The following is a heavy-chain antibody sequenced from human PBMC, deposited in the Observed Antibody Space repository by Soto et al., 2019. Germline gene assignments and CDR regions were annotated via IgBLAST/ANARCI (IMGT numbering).Heavy chain of an antibody. J-gene: IGHJ6*03. CDR3: ARRGLRGHYMDV. V-gene: IGHV3-66*04. CDR2: IYSGGET. CDR1: GFIVNNKY. D-gene: IGHD2-15*01. Sequence: LGESGGGLVLPGGSLRLSCAASGFIVNNKYSNWVRQAPGTGLEWVSSIYSGGETYYTDSVKGRFVVSKDNSENTLYLQMNSLRADDTAVYFCARRGLRGHYMDVWGKWTTVTVSS.